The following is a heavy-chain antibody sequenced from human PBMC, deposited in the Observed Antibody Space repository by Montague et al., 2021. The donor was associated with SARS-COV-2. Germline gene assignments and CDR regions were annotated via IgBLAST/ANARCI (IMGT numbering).Heavy chain of an antibody. V-gene: IGHV4-59*01. CDR2: THNSGRT. J-gene: IGHJ6*02. D-gene: IGHD5/OR15-5a*01. Sequence: SETLSLTCSVSGGSISSFYWSWIRQPPGKGLEYIGYTHNSGRTNFSPSLNSRVTISLDTSKNHFSLNLRSVTTADTAVYYCARVSGLDVFSVYYYGLDVWGQGTAVTVSS. CDR3: ARVSGLDVFSVYYYGLDV. CDR1: GGSISSFY.